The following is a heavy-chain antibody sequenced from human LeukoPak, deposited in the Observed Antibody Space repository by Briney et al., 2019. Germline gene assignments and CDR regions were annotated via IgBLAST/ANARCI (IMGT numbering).Heavy chain of an antibody. Sequence: VASVKVSCKASGYTFTGYYMHWVRQAPAQGLEWMGGINPNSGGTNYAQKFQGRVTMTRDTSISTAYMELSRLRSDNTAVYYCAKDHAVAGTSNWFDPWGQGTLVTVSS. CDR2: INPNSGGT. V-gene: IGHV1-2*02. CDR1: GYTFTGYY. J-gene: IGHJ5*02. D-gene: IGHD6-19*01. CDR3: AKDHAVAGTSNWFDP.